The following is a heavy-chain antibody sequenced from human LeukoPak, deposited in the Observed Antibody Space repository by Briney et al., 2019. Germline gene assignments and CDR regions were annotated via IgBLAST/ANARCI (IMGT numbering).Heavy chain of an antibody. Sequence: ASVKVSFTSSVYTFTYYYLHWVRQAPGQGLEWMGRINPNTGATDYAQNFQGRVAITRDTPISTAYMDLSRLRSDDTAVYYSARAAFYYERMGHSPEFYYWGEGSLVTASS. V-gene: IGHV1-2*06. D-gene: IGHD3-22*01. J-gene: IGHJ4*02. CDR3: ARAAFYYERMGHSPEFYY. CDR2: INPNTGAT. CDR1: VYTFTYYY.